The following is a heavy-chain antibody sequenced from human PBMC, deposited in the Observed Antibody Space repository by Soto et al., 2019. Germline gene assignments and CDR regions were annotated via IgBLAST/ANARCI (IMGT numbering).Heavy chain of an antibody. CDR3: AHGRWEESRDDCGGWFDP. D-gene: IGHD2-21*02. Sequence: QVQLVQSGAEVKKPGSSVKVSCKASGGTFSSYTISWVRQAPGQGLEWMGRIIPILGIANYAQKFQGRVTITADKSTRTAYMELASLRSEDTAVYYCAHGRWEESRDDCGGWFDPWGQGTLVTVSS. CDR1: GGTFSSYT. CDR2: IIPILGIA. J-gene: IGHJ5*02. V-gene: IGHV1-69*02.